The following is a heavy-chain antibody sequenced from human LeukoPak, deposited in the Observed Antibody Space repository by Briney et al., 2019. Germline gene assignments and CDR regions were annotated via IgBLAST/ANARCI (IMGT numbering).Heavy chain of an antibody. Sequence: PGGSLRLSCAASGFTFSSYGMNWVRQAPGKGLEWVSYISGSTSTIYYADSVKGRFTISRDNAKNSLYLQMNSLRNEDTAAYYCARGGGGYVGFDYWGQGTLVTVSS. V-gene: IGHV3-48*02. D-gene: IGHD5-12*01. CDR3: ARGGGGYVGFDY. J-gene: IGHJ4*02. CDR2: ISGSTSTI. CDR1: GFTFSSYG.